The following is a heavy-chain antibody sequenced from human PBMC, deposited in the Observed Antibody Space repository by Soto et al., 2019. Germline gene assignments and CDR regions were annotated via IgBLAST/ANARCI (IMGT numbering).Heavy chain of an antibody. CDR3: ARVPDY. CDR2: IKSGSSAK. J-gene: IGHJ4*02. Sequence: GGSLRLSCVASGFTFSDYYMSWVRQAPGRGLEWMAYIKSGSSAKYYADSVKGRFTISRDNAKNSLYLQMNSLRAADTAVYYCARVPDYWGQGILVTVSS. CDR1: GFTFSDYY. V-gene: IGHV3-11*01. D-gene: IGHD2-2*01.